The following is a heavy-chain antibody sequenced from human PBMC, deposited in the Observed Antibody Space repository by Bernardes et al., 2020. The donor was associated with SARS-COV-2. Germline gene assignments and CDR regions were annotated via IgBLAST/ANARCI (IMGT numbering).Heavy chain of an antibody. D-gene: IGHD1-26*01. V-gene: IGHV3-7*01. Sequence: GGSLRLSCAVSGFTFSNSWMSWVRQAPGKGLEWVGNIKTDGSKQYYVDSVKGRFTISRDNAQNLLYLQMTSLRAEDTAVYYCMTDIVWGASRGGDYWGQGTLVTVSS. CDR1: GFTFSNSW. CDR3: MTDIVWGASRGGDY. CDR2: IKTDGSKQ. J-gene: IGHJ4*02.